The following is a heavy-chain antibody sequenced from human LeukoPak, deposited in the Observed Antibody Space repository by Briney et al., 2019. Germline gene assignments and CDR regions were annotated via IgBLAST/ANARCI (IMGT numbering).Heavy chain of an antibody. CDR2: IYTSGST. Sequence: SETLSLTCTVSGGPISSDYWSWIRQPAGKGLEWIGHIYTSGSTNYNPSLKSRVTISVDKSKNQFSLKLSSVTAADTAVYYCARHGKGSSNYYYMDVWGKGTTVTVSS. V-gene: IGHV4-4*07. CDR3: ARHGKGSSNYYYMDV. J-gene: IGHJ6*03. D-gene: IGHD6-6*01. CDR1: GGPISSDY.